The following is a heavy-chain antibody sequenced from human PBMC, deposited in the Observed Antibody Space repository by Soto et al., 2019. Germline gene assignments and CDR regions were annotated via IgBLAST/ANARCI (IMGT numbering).Heavy chain of an antibody. CDR2: ISSSSSTI. CDR1: GFTFSSYS. J-gene: IGHJ3*02. D-gene: IGHD2-15*01. Sequence: GGSLRLSCAASGFTFSSYSMNWVRQAPGKGLEWVSYISSSSSTIYYADSVKGRFTISRDNAKNSLYLQMNSLRDEDTAVYYCARENTVVTDHDAFDIWGQGTMVTVSS. V-gene: IGHV3-48*02. CDR3: ARENTVVTDHDAFDI.